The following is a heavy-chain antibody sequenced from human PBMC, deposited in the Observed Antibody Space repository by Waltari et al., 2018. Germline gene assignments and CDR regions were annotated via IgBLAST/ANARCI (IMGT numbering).Heavy chain of an antibody. D-gene: IGHD5-18*01. Sequence: QVQLVASGGGVVHPGRSLRLSCVASGFTFSFHVMRWVRQAPGKGLECVAGISYDGSDEYYADSVRGRFTISRDDSKDTVNLQMNSLRPEDTAVYYCARDGPLQIQSWYSFDYWGQGTLVTVSS. CDR1: GFTFSFHV. CDR2: ISYDGSDE. CDR3: ARDGPLQIQSWYSFDY. J-gene: IGHJ4*02. V-gene: IGHV3-30*07.